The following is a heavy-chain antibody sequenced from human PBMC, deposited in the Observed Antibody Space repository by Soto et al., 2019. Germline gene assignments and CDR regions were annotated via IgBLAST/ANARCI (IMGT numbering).Heavy chain of an antibody. Sequence: PSETLSLTCAVSGGSITSANWWTWVRQPPGGGLEWIGEISHSGITNYKASLKSRVTMSVDKTKNDVSLKLTSVTAADTAVYYCARVLRGWFDPCGQGPPVRASS. CDR1: GGSITSANW. J-gene: IGHJ5*02. V-gene: IGHV4-4*02. CDR3: ARVLRGWFDP. CDR2: ISHSGIT.